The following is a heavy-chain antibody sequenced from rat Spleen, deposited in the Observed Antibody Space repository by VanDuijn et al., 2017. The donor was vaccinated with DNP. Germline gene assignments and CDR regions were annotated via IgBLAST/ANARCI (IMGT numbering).Heavy chain of an antibody. CDR2: IWGGGST. CDR1: GFSLTSYG. CDR3: TREWGY. V-gene: IGHV2-15*01. Sequence: QVQLKESGPGLVQPSRTLSLTCTVSGFSLTSYGVSWVRQPPGKGLEWIAAIWGGGSTDYNSALRSRLSISRDTSKSQVLLKMNSLKTEDTAIYYCTREWGYWGQGVMVTVSS. J-gene: IGHJ2*01.